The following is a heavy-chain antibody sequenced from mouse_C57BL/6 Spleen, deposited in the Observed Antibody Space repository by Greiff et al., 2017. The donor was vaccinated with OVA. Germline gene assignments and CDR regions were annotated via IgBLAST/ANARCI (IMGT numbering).Heavy chain of an antibody. V-gene: IGHV14-4*01. D-gene: IGHD2-5*01. CDR1: GFNIKDDY. Sequence: EVQLQQSGAELVRPGASVKLSCTASGFNIKDDYMHWVKQRPEQGLEWIGWIDPENGDTEYASKFQGKATITADTSSNTACLQLSSLTSEDTAVYYCTTNYSNYHYAMDYWGQGTSVTVSS. J-gene: IGHJ4*01. CDR3: TTNYSNYHYAMDY. CDR2: IDPENGDT.